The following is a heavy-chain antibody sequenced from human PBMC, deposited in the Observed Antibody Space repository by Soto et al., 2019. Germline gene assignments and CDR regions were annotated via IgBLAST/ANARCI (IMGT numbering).Heavy chain of an antibody. J-gene: IGHJ4*02. CDR3: AKKRGDCYYY. CDR1: GFTCSRDG. CDR2: INDNGGST. V-gene: IGHV3-23*01. Sequence: GSLILSCAASGFTCSRDGMSWVRQAPGKGLEWVSLINDNGGSTYYADSVKGRFTISRDNSKNTLYLQMNRLRAEDTAVYYCAKKRGDCYYYWGRGTLVTVSS. D-gene: IGHD2-21*02.